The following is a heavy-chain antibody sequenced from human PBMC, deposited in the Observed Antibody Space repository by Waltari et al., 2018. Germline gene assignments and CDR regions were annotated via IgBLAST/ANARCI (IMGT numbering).Heavy chain of an antibody. V-gene: IGHV4-34*01. CDR2: INQSGST. Sequence: QVQLQQWGAGLLKPSETLSLTCAVYGGSFSGYYWSWIRQPPGKGLEWIGEINQSGSTNYNPSLKSRVTISVDTSKNQFSLKLSSVTAADTAVYYCARSRYCSGGSCYLFDYWGQGTLVTVSS. CDR1: GGSFSGYY. D-gene: IGHD2-15*01. J-gene: IGHJ4*02. CDR3: ARSRYCSGGSCYLFDY.